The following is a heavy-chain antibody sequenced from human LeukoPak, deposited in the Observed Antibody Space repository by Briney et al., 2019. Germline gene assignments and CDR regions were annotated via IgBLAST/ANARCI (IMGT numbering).Heavy chain of an antibody. J-gene: IGHJ3*02. CDR2: INPNSGGT. D-gene: IGHD7-27*01. CDR3: ARVCNWGYLDNAFDI. Sequence: GASVKVSCKASGYTFTGYYMHWVRQAPGQGLEWMGWINPNSGGTNYAQKFQGRVSMTREKSISTAYMDLSSLRSDDTAVYYCARVCNWGYLDNAFDIWGQGTMVTVSS. V-gene: IGHV1-2*02. CDR1: GYTFTGYY.